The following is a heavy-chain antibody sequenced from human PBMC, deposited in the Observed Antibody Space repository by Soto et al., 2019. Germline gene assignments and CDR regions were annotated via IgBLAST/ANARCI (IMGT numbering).Heavy chain of an antibody. V-gene: IGHV1-3*01. CDR3: ARGEDIVVVPAAFYYYGMDV. J-gene: IGHJ6*02. CDR1: GYTFTSYA. Sequence: ASVKVSCKASGYTFTSYAMHWVRQAPGQRLEWMGWINAGNGKTKYSQKFQGRVTITRVTSASPAYMGLGSLRSEETAVYYCARGEDIVVVPAAFYYYGMDVWGQGTTVTVSS. D-gene: IGHD2-2*01. CDR2: INAGNGKT.